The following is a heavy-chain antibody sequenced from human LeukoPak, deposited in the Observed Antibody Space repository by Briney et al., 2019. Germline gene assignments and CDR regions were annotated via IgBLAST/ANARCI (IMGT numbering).Heavy chain of an antibody. D-gene: IGHD3-10*01. Sequence: SVKVSCKASGGTFSSYAISWVRQAPGQGLEWMGGIIPIFGTANHAQKFQGRVTITADESTSTAYMELSSLRSEDTAVYYCAREVRAIPSWFDPWGQGTLVTVSS. J-gene: IGHJ5*02. CDR2: IIPIFGTA. CDR1: GGTFSSYA. V-gene: IGHV1-69*01. CDR3: AREVRAIPSWFDP.